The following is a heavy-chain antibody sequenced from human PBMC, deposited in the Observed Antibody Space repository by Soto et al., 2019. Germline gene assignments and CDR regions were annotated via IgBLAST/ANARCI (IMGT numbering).Heavy chain of an antibody. CDR1: GDSVSSNSAA. CDR3: ARVGCSSGWMIYYYYGMDV. J-gene: IGHJ6*02. CDR2: TYYRSKWYN. D-gene: IGHD6-19*01. Sequence: PSQTLSLTCAISGDSVSSNSAAWNWIRQSPSRGLEWLGRTYYRSKWYNDYAVSVKSRITINPDTSKNQFSLQLNSVTPEDTAVYYCARVGCSSGWMIYYYYGMDVWGQGTTVTVSS. V-gene: IGHV6-1*01.